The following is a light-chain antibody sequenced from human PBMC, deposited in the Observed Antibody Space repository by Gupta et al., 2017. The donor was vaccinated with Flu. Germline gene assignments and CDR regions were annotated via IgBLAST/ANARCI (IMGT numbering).Light chain of an antibody. V-gene: IGKV3-11*01. J-gene: IGKJ4*01. CDR1: QSVGNF. Sequence: ATLYLSPGERATRSCRARQSVGNFLEWSQQRPGQAPSLLIYDVSKRDTGIQARFRGSGYGKDLTLTINRRELEEFASYYCQHRDYWPPSSFGGGTKVEMK. CDR3: QHRDYWPPSS. CDR2: DVS.